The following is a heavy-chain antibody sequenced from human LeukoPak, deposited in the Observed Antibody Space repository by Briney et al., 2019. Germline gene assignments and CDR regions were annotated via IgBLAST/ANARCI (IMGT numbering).Heavy chain of an antibody. CDR2: LHYSGSI. V-gene: IGHV4-39*01. CDR3: ARQYYDSTGYYYFDY. D-gene: IGHD3-22*01. Sequence: SETLSLTCTVSGGAITGSSYYWGWIRQSPGKGLEWIGSLHYSGSIYYNPSLKSRVSMSADTSKNQFSLKLNSLTAADKAVYYCARQYYDSTGYYYFDYWDQGTLVTVSS. J-gene: IGHJ4*02. CDR1: GGAITGSSYY.